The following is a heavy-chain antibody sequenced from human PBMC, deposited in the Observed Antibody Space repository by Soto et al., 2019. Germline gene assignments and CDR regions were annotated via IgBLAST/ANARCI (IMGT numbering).Heavy chain of an antibody. D-gene: IGHD3-3*01. CDR2: IKQDGSEK. V-gene: IGHV3-7*01. J-gene: IGHJ4*02. Sequence: GGSLRLSCAASGFTFSSYWMSWVRQAPGKGLEWVANIKQDGSEKYYVDSVKGRFTISRDNAKNSLYLQMNSLRAEDTAVYYCARDRAYYDFWSGYVAPLDYWGQGTLVTVSS. CDR3: ARDRAYYDFWSGYVAPLDY. CDR1: GFTFSSYW.